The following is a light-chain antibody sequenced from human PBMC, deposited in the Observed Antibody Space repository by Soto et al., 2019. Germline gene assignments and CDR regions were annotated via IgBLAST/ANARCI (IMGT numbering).Light chain of an antibody. CDR1: QGVTTN. V-gene: IGKV3-15*01. CDR3: QQYNNWPFS. J-gene: IGKJ5*01. CDR2: DVS. Sequence: EIVMTQSPGTLSVSRVERATLSCRAGQGVTTNFAWYQQKSGQSPRLLIYDVSIRATGVPARFSGTGSETDFTLTISGLQSEDSAVYFCQQYNNWPFSFGQGTRLEIK.